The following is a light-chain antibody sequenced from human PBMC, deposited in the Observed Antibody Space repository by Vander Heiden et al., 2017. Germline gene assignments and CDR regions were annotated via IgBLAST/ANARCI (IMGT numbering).Light chain of an antibody. CDR3: QTWDSNTAHVL. CDR1: TLGDKY. CDR2: KDD. J-gene: IGLJ2*01. Sequence: SYELTPPPSLSVSPGQTASITCSGDTLGDKYSSWYQKKPGQSPVLVIYKDDKRPSGIPERFSGSNSGNAATLTISGTQAMDEGDYYCQTWDSNTAHVLFGGGTRLTVL. V-gene: IGLV3-1*01.